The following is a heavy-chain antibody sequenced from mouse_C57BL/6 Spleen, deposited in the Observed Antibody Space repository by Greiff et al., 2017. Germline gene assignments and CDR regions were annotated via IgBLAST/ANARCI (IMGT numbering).Heavy chain of an antibody. Sequence: VQLQQSGPELVKPGASVKIYCKASGYAFSSSWMNWVKQRPGKGLEWIGRFYPGGGDTNYNGKFKGKGTLTADKSSSTAYMQLSSLTSEDSAVYFCARQRYYGSFFAYWGQGTLVTVSA. CDR2: FYPGGGDT. CDR1: GYAFSSSW. CDR3: ARQRYYGSFFAY. D-gene: IGHD1-1*01. V-gene: IGHV1-82*01. J-gene: IGHJ3*01.